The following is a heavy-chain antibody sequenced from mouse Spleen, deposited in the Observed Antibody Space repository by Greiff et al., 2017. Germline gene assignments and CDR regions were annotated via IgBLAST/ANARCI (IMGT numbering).Heavy chain of an antibody. CDR3: ARDYGNYDYAMDY. CDR2: IYPSDSET. CDR1: GYTFTSYW. J-gene: IGHJ4*01. D-gene: IGHD2-1*01. Sequence: VQLQQPGAELVRPGSSVKLSCKASGYTFTSYWMDWVKQRPGQGLEWIGNIYPSDSETHYNQKFKDKATLTVDKSSSTAYMQLSSLTSEDSAVYYCARDYGNYDYAMDYWGQGTSVTVSS. V-gene: IGHV1-61*01.